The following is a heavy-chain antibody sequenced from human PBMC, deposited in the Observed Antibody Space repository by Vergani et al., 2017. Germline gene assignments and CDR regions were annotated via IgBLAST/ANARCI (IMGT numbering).Heavy chain of an antibody. CDR2: ISSSSSYI. J-gene: IGHJ6*02. D-gene: IGHD2-2*02. Sequence: EVQLVESGGGLVKPGGSLRLSCAASGFTFSSYSMNWVRQAPGKGLEWVSSISSSSSYIYYADSVKGRFTISRDNAKNSLYLQRNSLRAEDTAVYYCARGLGYCRSTSCYTGYYYYGMDVWGQGTTVTVSS. CDR3: ARGLGYCRSTSCYTGYYYYGMDV. V-gene: IGHV3-21*01. CDR1: GFTFSSYS.